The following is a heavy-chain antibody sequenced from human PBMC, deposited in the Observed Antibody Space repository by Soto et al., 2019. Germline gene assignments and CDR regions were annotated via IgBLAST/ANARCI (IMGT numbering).Heavy chain of an antibody. D-gene: IGHD1-26*01. V-gene: IGHV3-30*18. CDR2: ISYDGSNK. Sequence: QVQLVESGGGVVQPGRSLRLSCAASGFTFSSYGMHWVRQAPGKGLEWVAVISYDGSNKYYADSVKGRFTISRDNSKNTLYLQMNSLRAEDTAVYYCAKGLWGHRTADLDYWGQGTLVTVSS. CDR1: GFTFSSYG. CDR3: AKGLWGHRTADLDY. J-gene: IGHJ4*02.